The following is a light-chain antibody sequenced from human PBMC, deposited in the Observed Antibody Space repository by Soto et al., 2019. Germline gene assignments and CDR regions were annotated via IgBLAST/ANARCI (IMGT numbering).Light chain of an antibody. CDR3: SPYTPPNTGL. Sequence: QSALTQPASVSGSPGQSITISCTGTSSDFGDYNYVSWYQQHPGKAPKLMVWGVSNRPSGFSNRFSASKSGNTASLTISGLQAEDGANSYSSPYTPPNTGLFAGGTNLTVL. J-gene: IGLJ3*02. CDR2: GVS. V-gene: IGLV2-14*01. CDR1: SSDFGDYNY.